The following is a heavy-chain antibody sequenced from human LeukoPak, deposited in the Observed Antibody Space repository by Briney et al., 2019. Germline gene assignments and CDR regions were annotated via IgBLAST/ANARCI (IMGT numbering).Heavy chain of an antibody. CDR1: GFTFSSYS. Sequence: PGGSLRLSCAASGFTFSSYSMNWVRKAPGKGLEWVSSSSSSSSYIYYADSVKGRFTISRDNAKNSLYLQMNSLRAEDTAVYYCAREVYSGTEEVAFDTWGQGTMVTVSS. CDR3: AREVYSGTEEVAFDT. J-gene: IGHJ3*02. D-gene: IGHD1-1*01. V-gene: IGHV3-21*01. CDR2: SSSSSSYI.